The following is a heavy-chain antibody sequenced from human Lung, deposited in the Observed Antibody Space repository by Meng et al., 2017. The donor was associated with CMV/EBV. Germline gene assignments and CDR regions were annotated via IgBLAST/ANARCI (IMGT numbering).Heavy chain of an antibody. CDR3: ARRLWGFFDS. CDR2: VYYNGST. D-gene: IGHD3-16*01. CDR1: AGSVSSTHYY. V-gene: IGHV4-39*02. Sequence: SXTXSLXXSVSAGSVSSTHYYWGWIRQPPGKGLEWIGHVYYNGSTYHNPSLKSRVTMSVDTSKNHFSLNVSSVTAADTAVYYCARRLWGFFDSWGQGTLVTVSS. J-gene: IGHJ4*02.